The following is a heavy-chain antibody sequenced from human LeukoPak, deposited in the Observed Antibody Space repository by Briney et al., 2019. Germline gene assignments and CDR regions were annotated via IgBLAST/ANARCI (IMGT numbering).Heavy chain of an antibody. D-gene: IGHD1-26*01. V-gene: IGHV4-61*01. CDR1: GGSISSGSYY. J-gene: IGHJ4*02. CDR3: ARERVGATLYYFDY. CDR2: IYYSAST. Sequence: SQTLSLTCTVSGGSISSGSYYWSWIRQPPGKGLEWIGYIYYSASTNYNPSLKSRVTISVDTSKNQFSLKLSSVTAADTAVYYCARERVGATLYYFDYWGQGTLVTVSS.